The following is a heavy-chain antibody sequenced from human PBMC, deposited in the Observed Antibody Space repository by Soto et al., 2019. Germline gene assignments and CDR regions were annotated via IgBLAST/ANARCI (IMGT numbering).Heavy chain of an antibody. CDR2: INPIFGNA. J-gene: IGHJ3*02. V-gene: IGHV1-69*06. CDR1: GYTFTSCA. CDR3: ARDYYGSGSYYNTPVAFDI. D-gene: IGHD3-10*01. Sequence: SVKVSCKASGYTFTSCAMRWVRQAPGQRLEWMGGINPIFGNANYAQKFQGRVTITADKSTSTAYMELSSLRSEDTAVYYCARDYYGSGSYYNTPVAFDIWGQGTMVTVS.